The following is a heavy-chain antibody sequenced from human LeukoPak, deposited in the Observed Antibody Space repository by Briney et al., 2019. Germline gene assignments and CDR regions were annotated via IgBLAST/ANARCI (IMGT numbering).Heavy chain of an antibody. CDR1: GYTFTGYY. D-gene: IGHD3-22*01. CDR3: ARDRSTMTPDY. J-gene: IGHJ4*02. CDR2: INPNSGDT. V-gene: IGHV1-2*02. Sequence: ASVKVSCXASGYTFTGYYMHWVRQAPGQGLEWMGWINPNSGDTNYAQKFQDRVTLTRDTSIITAYMELSSLRSDDTAVYYCARDRSTMTPDYWGQGTLVTVSS.